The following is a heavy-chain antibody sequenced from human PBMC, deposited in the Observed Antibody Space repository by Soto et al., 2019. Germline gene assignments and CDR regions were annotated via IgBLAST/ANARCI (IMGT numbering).Heavy chain of an antibody. CDR1: GFTFSTCA. D-gene: IGHD2-15*01. V-gene: IGHV3-23*01. J-gene: IGHJ5*02. CDR2: ISGGGDRT. CDR3: AKQAVVVAATTWFDP. Sequence: PGGSLRLSCAASGFTFSTCAMNWVRQAPGKGLEWVSSISGGGDRTYYGDSMKGRFTISRDNSKNTLYLQINSLRADDTAVYYCAKQAVVVAATTWFDPWGQGTLVTVSS.